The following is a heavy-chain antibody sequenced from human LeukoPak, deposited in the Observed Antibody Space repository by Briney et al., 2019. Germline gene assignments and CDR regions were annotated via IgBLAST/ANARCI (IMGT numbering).Heavy chain of an antibody. D-gene: IGHD6-19*01. J-gene: IGHJ4*02. V-gene: IGHV1-69*05. CDR1: GGTFSPFA. Sequence: SAKVSCKASGGTFSPFAISWVRQAPGQGLEWMGGTIPLFPKPNYAQKFQGRLTITTITTDESTNTAFMELRSLTSGDTAMYFCARDQLGRAVAGLFDYWGQGTLVTVSS. CDR2: TIPLFPKP. CDR3: ARDQLGRAVAGLFDY.